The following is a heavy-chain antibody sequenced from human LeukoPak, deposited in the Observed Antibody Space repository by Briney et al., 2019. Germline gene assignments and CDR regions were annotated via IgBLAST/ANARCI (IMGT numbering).Heavy chain of an antibody. D-gene: IGHD3-3*01. CDR2: IKQDGSEK. J-gene: IGHJ6*02. Sequence: GGSLRLSCAASGFTFSSFYMSWVRQAPGKGLEWVANIKQDGSEKYYVDSVKGRFTISRDNAKNSLYLQMNSLRAEDTAVYYCARGPTYYDFWSGYYIKSPYYYGMDVWGQGTTVTVSS. CDR1: GFTFSSFY. V-gene: IGHV3-7*01. CDR3: ARGPTYYDFWSGYYIKSPYYYGMDV.